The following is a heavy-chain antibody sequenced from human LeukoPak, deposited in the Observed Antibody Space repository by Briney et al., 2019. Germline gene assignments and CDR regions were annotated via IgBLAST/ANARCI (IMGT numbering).Heavy chain of an antibody. Sequence: PGGSLRLSCAASGFTFSDYYMSWIRQAPGKGLEWVSYISSCGSTIYYADSVKGRFTISRDNAKNSLYLQMNSLRAEDTAVYYCARENYDYVWGIMDYYYYMDVWGKGTTVTVSS. J-gene: IGHJ6*03. CDR1: GFTFSDYY. CDR3: ARENYDYVWGIMDYYYYMDV. CDR2: ISSCGSTI. D-gene: IGHD3-16*01. V-gene: IGHV3-11*04.